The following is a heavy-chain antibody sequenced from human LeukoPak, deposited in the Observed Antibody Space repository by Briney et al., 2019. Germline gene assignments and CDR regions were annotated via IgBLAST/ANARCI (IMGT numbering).Heavy chain of an antibody. CDR2: ISSSSSTI. D-gene: IGHD4-17*01. V-gene: IGHV3-48*01. CDR1: GFTFSSYS. CDR3: ASDYGGNPFDY. Sequence: GRSLRLSCTASGFTFSSYSMNWVRQAPGKGLEWVSYISSSSSTIYYADSVKGRFTISRDNAKNSLYLQMNSLRAEDTAVYYCASDYGGNPFDYWGQGTLVTVSS. J-gene: IGHJ4*02.